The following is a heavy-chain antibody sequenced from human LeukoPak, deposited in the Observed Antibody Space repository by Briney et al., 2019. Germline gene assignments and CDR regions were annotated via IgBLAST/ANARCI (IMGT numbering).Heavy chain of an antibody. Sequence: GSLRLSCAASGFTFSSYGIHWVRQAPGKGLEWVAVIWYDGSNKYYADSVKGRFTISRDNSKNTLYLQMNSLRAEDTAVYYCARDSDYYDSSGYYIGPHDYWGQGTLVTVSS. CDR2: IWYDGSNK. V-gene: IGHV3-33*01. CDR3: ARDSDYYDSSGYYIGPHDY. D-gene: IGHD3-22*01. CDR1: GFTFSSYG. J-gene: IGHJ4*02.